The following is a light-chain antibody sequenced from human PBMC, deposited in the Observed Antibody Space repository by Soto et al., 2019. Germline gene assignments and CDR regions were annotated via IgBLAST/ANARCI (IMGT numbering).Light chain of an antibody. J-gene: IGKJ1*01. Sequence: DVVVTQSPLFLPVTPGEPASISCRSSQSLLHSNGYNYLDWYLQKPGQSPQLLIYLGSTRASGVXDXXSGSGSGTDFTLKISRVEAEDVGVYYCMQALQTPRTFGQGTKVEIK. CDR1: QSLLHSNGYNY. CDR2: LGS. V-gene: IGKV2-28*01. CDR3: MQALQTPRT.